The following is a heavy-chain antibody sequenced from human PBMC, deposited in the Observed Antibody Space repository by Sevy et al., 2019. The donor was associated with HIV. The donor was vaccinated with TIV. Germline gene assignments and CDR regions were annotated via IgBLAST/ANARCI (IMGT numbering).Heavy chain of an antibody. CDR1: GFAFSTHA. Sequence: GGSLRLSCAASGFAFSTHAMHWVRQAPGKGLEWVAVTSYEGTETFYAASVEGRFTISRDNSKNMLSLQINSLRPEDTAVYYCARDGGYSVKWYPLYWGHGTLVTVSS. D-gene: IGHD1-26*01. J-gene: IGHJ4*01. V-gene: IGHV3-30-3*01. CDR3: ARDGGYSVKWYPLY. CDR2: TSYEGTET.